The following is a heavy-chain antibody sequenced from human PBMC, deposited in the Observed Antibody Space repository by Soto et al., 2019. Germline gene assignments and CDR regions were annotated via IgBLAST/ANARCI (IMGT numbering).Heavy chain of an antibody. Sequence: ASVKVSCKASGYTFTSYGISWVRQAPGQGLEWMGWISAYNGNTNYAQKLQGRVTMTTDTSTSTAYTELRSLRSDDTAVYYCATHTTVPYFDYWGQGTLVTVSS. CDR3: ATHTTVPYFDY. D-gene: IGHD4-17*01. CDR2: ISAYNGNT. V-gene: IGHV1-18*01. CDR1: GYTFTSYG. J-gene: IGHJ4*02.